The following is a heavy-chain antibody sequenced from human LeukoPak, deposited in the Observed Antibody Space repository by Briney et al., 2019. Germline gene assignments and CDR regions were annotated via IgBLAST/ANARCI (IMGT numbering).Heavy chain of an antibody. D-gene: IGHD6-19*01. V-gene: IGHV3-30*03. CDR1: GFSFSSYG. CDR2: ISYDGSNK. CDR3: ARAYNSGWYGDLDH. J-gene: IGHJ4*02. Sequence: GGSLRLSCAASGFSFSSYGMHWVRQAPGKGLEWVAVISYDGSNKYYADSVKGRFTISRDNSKNTLYVQMNSLRAEDTAMYYCARAYNSGWYGDLDHWGQGTLVTVSS.